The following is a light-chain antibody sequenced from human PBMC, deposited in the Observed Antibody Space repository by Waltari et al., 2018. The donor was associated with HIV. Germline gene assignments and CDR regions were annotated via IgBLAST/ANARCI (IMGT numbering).Light chain of an antibody. V-gene: IGLV8-61*01. Sequence: QTVVTQEPAFSVSPGGTVTLTCGLSSGSVSTTHYSSWYQQTPGQAPRTLIYNTNTRSSGVPDRFSGSILGNKAALTITGAQADDECDYYCVLYLGSGIWVFGGGTKLTVL. CDR1: SGSVSTTHY. CDR3: VLYLGSGIWV. CDR2: NTN. J-gene: IGLJ3*02.